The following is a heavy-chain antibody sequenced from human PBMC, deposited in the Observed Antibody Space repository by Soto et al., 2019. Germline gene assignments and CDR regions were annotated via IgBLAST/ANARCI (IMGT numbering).Heavy chain of an antibody. CDR3: ARGLSPWSTHTDWFDP. D-gene: IGHD2-15*01. Sequence: QVQLQQWGAGLLKPSETLSLTCGVSGGSFSGYYWIWIRQLPGKGLEWIGEIHHSGSTNYDPSLESRVTISLDTSKNQFSLKLSSVTAADTAVYYCARGLSPWSTHTDWFDPWGQGILVTVSS. CDR1: GGSFSGYY. V-gene: IGHV4-34*01. CDR2: IHHSGST. J-gene: IGHJ5*02.